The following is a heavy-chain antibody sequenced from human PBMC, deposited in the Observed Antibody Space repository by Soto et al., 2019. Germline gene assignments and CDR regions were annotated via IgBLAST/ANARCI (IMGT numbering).Heavy chain of an antibody. CDR2: ISGSGGST. D-gene: IGHD6-19*01. V-gene: IGHV3-23*01. J-gene: IGHJ4*02. CDR3: AKDPPKRLYSSGWYAY. Sequence: GGSLRLSCAASGFTFSSYAMSWVRQAPGKGLEWVSAISGSGGSTYYADSVKGRFTISRDNSKNTLYLQMNSLRAEDTAVYYCAKDPPKRLYSSGWYAYWGQGTLVTVSS. CDR1: GFTFSSYA.